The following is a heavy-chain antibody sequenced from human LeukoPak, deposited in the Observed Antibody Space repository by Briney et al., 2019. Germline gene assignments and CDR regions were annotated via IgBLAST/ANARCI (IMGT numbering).Heavy chain of an antibody. CDR1: GGSISSSNW. J-gene: IGHJ4*02. CDR2: IYHSGST. Sequence: SETLSLTCAVSGGSISSSNWWSWVRQPPGKGLEWIGEIYHSGSTNYSPSLKSRVTMSVDKSQNQFSLKLSSVTAADTAVYYCAGGSGKTKSHDYWGQGTLVTVSS. CDR3: AGGSGKTKSHDY. D-gene: IGHD6-19*01. V-gene: IGHV4-4*02.